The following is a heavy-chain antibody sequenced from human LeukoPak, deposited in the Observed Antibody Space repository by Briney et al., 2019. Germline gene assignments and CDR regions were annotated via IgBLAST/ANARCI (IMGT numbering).Heavy chain of an antibody. CDR1: GYTFTSYA. Sequence: ASVKVSCKASGYTFTSYAMNWVRQTPGQGLEWMGWINTNTGNPTYAQGFTGRFVFSLDTSVSTAYLQISSLKAEDTAVYYCARERDGYNYYALDYWGQGTLVTVSS. CDR3: ARERDGYNYYALDY. CDR2: INTNTGNP. D-gene: IGHD5-24*01. V-gene: IGHV7-4-1*02. J-gene: IGHJ4*02.